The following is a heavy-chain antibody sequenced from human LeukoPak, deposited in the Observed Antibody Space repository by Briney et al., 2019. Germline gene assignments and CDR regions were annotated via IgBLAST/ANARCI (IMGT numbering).Heavy chain of an antibody. J-gene: IGHJ4*02. D-gene: IGHD3-9*01. CDR3: TRDRVRYFDPYYYFDY. V-gene: IGHV3-49*04. CDR1: GFTFGDYA. Sequence: GGSLRLSCTASGFTFGDYAMSWVRQAPGKGLEWVGFIRSKAYGGTTEYAASVKGRFTISRDDSKSIAYLQMNSLKTEGTAVYYCTRDRVRYFDPYYYFDYWGQGTLVTVSS. CDR2: IRSKAYGGTT.